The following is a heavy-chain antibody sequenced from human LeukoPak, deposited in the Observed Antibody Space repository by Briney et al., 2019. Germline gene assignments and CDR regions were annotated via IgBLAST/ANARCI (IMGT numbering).Heavy chain of an antibody. Sequence: ASVKVSCKASGYTFTGYYMHWVRQAPGQGLEWMGWINPNSGGTNYAQKFQGRVTMTRDTSISTAYMELSRLRSEDTAVYYCARDSPFEWDVFGDSFDIWGQGTVVTVSS. CDR1: GYTFTGYY. V-gene: IGHV1-2*02. CDR3: ARDSPFEWDVFGDSFDI. D-gene: IGHD1-26*01. J-gene: IGHJ3*02. CDR2: INPNSGGT.